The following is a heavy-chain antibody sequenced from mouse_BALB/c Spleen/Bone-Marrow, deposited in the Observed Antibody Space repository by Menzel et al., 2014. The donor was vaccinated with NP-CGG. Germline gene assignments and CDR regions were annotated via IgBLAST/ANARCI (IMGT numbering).Heavy chain of an antibody. J-gene: IGHJ4*01. CDR2: ISGYYGDA. D-gene: IGHD2-14*01. V-gene: IGHV1S137*01. CDR1: GYTFTDYA. CDR3: ARSGKVRNAMDY. Sequence: QVQLQQSGAELVRPGVSVKISCKGSGYTFTDYAIHWVKQSHAKSLEWIGLISGYYGDAIYNQKFKGKATMTVDKSSSTAYMDLARRTSEDHAIYFCARSGKVRNAMDYWGQGTSVTVSS.